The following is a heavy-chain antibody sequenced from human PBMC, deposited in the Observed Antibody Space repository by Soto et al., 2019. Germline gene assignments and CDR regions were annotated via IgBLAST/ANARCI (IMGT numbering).Heavy chain of an antibody. CDR1: GGSISSYY. V-gene: IGHV4-59*01. CDR3: TSGVNWNDVSDY. CDR2: IYSNGRT. D-gene: IGHD1-1*01. Sequence: QVQLQESGPGLVKPSETLSLTCTVSGGSISSYYWTWIRQPPGKGLEWIGYIYSNGRTNYNPSLKSRVTISVDTSKNQFSLKLRSVTAADTAVYYCTSGVNWNDVSDYWGQGTLVTVSS. J-gene: IGHJ4*02.